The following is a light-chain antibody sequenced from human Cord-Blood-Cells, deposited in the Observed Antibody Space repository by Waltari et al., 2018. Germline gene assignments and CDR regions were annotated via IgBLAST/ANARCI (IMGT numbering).Light chain of an antibody. J-gene: IGLJ1*01. V-gene: IGLV3-1*01. CDR3: QAXXGSTAYV. CDR2: RDM. CDR1: KLGDKY. Sequence: SYELTQPPSVSVSPGQTASITCSGDKLGDKYACWYQQKPGQSSXLVIYRDMKRPSGXPERXSGSNSGNTAALTXSGNQAMXEAXYYCQAXXGSTAYVFGTGTKVTAL.